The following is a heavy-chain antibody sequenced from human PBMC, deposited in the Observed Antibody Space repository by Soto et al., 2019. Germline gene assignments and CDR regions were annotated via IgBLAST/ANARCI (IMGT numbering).Heavy chain of an antibody. CDR3: AKCRRDSGSYYSSFDF. V-gene: IGHV3-21*01. J-gene: IGHJ4*02. D-gene: IGHD3-10*01. Sequence: GGSLRLSCAASGFTFSDSTMNWARQAPEKGLEWVASISRSSDSKHYADSVKGRFAISRDDAKNSLFLQMNSLEAEDTAVYYCAKCRRDSGSYYSSFDFWGQGTLVTVSS. CDR2: ISRSSDSK. CDR1: GFTFSDST.